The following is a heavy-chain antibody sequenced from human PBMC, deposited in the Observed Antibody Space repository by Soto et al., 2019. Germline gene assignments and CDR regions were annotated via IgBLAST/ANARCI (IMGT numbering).Heavy chain of an antibody. V-gene: IGHV3-66*01. Sequence: VQLVESGGGLVQPGGSLRLSCAASGFTVSSNYMSWVRQAPGKGLEWVSVIYSGGSTYYADSVKGRFTISRDNSKNTLYLQMNSLRAEDTAVYYCARAYYYGSGSWDGMDVWGQGTTVTVSS. J-gene: IGHJ6*02. CDR1: GFTVSSNY. CDR3: ARAYYYGSGSWDGMDV. D-gene: IGHD3-10*01. CDR2: IYSGGST.